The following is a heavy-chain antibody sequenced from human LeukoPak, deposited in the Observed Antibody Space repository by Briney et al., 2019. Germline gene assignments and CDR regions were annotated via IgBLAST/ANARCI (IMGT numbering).Heavy chain of an antibody. V-gene: IGHV1-18*01. CDR3: ARDREQWVPLGALDI. J-gene: IGHJ3*02. CDR1: VYTFNIYG. D-gene: IGHD6-19*01. Sequence: ASVKVSCKASVYTFNIYGINLVRQAPGQGLEWIGWISPFNGNTNYAQNLQGRATMTTDTSTSTAYMDLRSLRSDDTAVYYCARDREQWVPLGALDIWGQGTMVTVSS. CDR2: ISPFNGNT.